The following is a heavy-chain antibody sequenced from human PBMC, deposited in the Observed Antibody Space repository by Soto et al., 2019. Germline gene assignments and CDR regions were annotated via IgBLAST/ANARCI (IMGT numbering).Heavy chain of an antibody. V-gene: IGHV4-31*03. Sequence: SETLSLTCTVSGGSISSGGYYWSWIRQHPGKGLEWIGYIYYGGSTYYNPSLKSRVTISVDTSKNQFSLKLSSVTAADTAVYYCARGKTIFGVVSYGMDVWGQGTTVTVSS. CDR1: GGSISSGGYY. J-gene: IGHJ6*02. CDR3: ARGKTIFGVVSYGMDV. CDR2: IYYGGST. D-gene: IGHD3-3*01.